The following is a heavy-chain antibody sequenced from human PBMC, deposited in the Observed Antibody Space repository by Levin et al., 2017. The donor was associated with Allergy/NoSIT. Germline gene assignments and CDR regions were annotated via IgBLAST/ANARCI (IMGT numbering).Heavy chain of an antibody. D-gene: IGHD3-10*01. V-gene: IGHV3-11*01. CDR1: GFTFSDYY. Sequence: GESLKISCAASGFTFSDYYMNWIRQAPGKGLEWVSYISSSGRTIYYADSVKGRFTISRDNAKNSLYLQMNSLRAEDTAIYYCVSPYGTSQYWGQGTLVTVSS. CDR2: ISSSGRTI. J-gene: IGHJ4*02. CDR3: VSPYGTSQY.